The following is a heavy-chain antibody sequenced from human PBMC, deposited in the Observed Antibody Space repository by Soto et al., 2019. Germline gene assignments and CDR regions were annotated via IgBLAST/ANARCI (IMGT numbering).Heavy chain of an antibody. CDR1: GGSISSSSYY. V-gene: IGHV4-39*01. Sequence: PSETLSLTCTVSGGSISSSSYYWGWIRQPPGKGLEWIGSIYYSGSTYYNPSLKSRVTISADTSKNQFSLKLSSVTAADTAVYYCARAPFLEYTQVLRFDYWGQGTLVTVSS. CDR2: IYYSGST. D-gene: IGHD3-10*01. J-gene: IGHJ4*02. CDR3: ARAPFLEYTQVLRFDY.